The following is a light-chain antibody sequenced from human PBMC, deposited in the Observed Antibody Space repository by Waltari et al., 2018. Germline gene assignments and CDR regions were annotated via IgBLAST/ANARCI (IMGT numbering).Light chain of an antibody. CDR1: QSLLNSDDAFTY. V-gene: IGKV2-40*01. CDR2: SLS. J-gene: IGKJ2*01. Sequence: DIVMTQTPLYLPVTPVEPASIPCVPSQSLLNSDDAFTYLDWFLQKPGQSPQLLIYSLSYRASGVPDRFSGTGSGSSFSLKISRVEAEDVGIYYCMQRLEFPYTFGQGTRL. CDR3: MQRLEFPYT.